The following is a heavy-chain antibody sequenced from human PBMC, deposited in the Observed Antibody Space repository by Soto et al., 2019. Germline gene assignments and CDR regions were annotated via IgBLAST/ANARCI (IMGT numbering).Heavy chain of an antibody. J-gene: IGHJ4*02. CDR3: AKTGEEYGTHDY. V-gene: IGHV3-30*18. D-gene: IGHD1-1*01. CDR1: GFTFSSYG. CDR2: ISYDGSNK. Sequence: QVQLVESGGGVVQPGRSLRLSCAASGFTFSSYGMHWVRQAPGKGLEWVAVISYDGSNKYYADSVKSRFTISRDNSKNTLYLQMNSLRAEDTAVYYCAKTGEEYGTHDYWGQGTLVTVSS.